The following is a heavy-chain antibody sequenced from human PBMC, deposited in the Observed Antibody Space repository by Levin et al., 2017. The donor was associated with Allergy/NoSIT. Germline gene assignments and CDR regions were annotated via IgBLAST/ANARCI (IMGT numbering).Heavy chain of an antibody. V-gene: IGHV3-30*04. Sequence: GESLKISCAASGFTFSSYAMHWVRQAPGKGLEWVAVISYDGSNKYYADSVKGRFTISRDNSKNTLYLQMNSLRAEDTAVYYCARDHVATFDYWGQGTLVTVSS. CDR2: ISYDGSNK. D-gene: IGHD5-12*01. CDR1: GFTFSSYA. CDR3: ARDHVATFDY. J-gene: IGHJ4*02.